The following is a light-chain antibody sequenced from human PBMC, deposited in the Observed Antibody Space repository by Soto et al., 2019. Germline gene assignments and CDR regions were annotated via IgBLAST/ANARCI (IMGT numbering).Light chain of an antibody. V-gene: IGLV1-44*01. Sequence: QSVLTQPPSATGTPGQRVTISCSGSSSNIGSNTVNWYQQLPGTAPKLLIYSNNQRPSGVPDRFSASKSGTSASLAISGLQSEDEADYYCGAWDDSLNGGVFGPGTKLTVL. CDR1: SSNIGSNT. CDR3: GAWDDSLNGGV. CDR2: SNN. J-gene: IGLJ1*01.